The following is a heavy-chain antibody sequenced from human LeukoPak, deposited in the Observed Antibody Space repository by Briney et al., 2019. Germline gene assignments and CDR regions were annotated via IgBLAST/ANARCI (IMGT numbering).Heavy chain of an antibody. CDR3: AKEGNGDSFDY. J-gene: IGHJ4*02. CDR2: VSFDGSNK. V-gene: IGHV3-30*18. D-gene: IGHD2-21*01. Sequence: PGGPLTLSCAPSGFPFSSYGMQWVRQAPRKGLEWVAVVSFDGSNKYYADSVRGRFTISRDNYKNTLYLQMNSLRTEDTALYYCAKEGNGDSFDYWGQGTLVTVSS. CDR1: GFPFSSYG.